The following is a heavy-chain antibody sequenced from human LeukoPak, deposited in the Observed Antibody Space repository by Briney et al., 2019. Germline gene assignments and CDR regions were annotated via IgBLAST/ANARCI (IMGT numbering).Heavy chain of an antibody. Sequence: SETLSLTCTVSGASISSYYWSWIRQPPGTGLEGIGYIYNLGSTNYNPSLKSRVNISIDTSKNQFSLKLSSVTAADTAVYYCARRGGYGSGSYALNFWGQGTLVTVSS. CDR2: IYNLGST. CDR3: ARRGGYGSGSYALNF. D-gene: IGHD3-10*01. V-gene: IGHV4-59*08. J-gene: IGHJ4*02. CDR1: GASISSYY.